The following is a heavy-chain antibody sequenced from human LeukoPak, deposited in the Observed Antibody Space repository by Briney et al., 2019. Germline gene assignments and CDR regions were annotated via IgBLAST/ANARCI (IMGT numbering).Heavy chain of an antibody. CDR3: ARVFMAAAGYGSFDY. CDR1: GYTFTSYA. V-gene: IGHV1-3*01. Sequence: ASVKVSCKASGYTFTSYAMHWVRQAPGQRLEWMGWINAGNGNTKYSQKFQGRVTITRDTSASTAYMELSSLRSEDTAEYYCARVFMAAAGYGSFDYWGQGTLVTVSS. CDR2: INAGNGNT. J-gene: IGHJ4*02. D-gene: IGHD6-13*01.